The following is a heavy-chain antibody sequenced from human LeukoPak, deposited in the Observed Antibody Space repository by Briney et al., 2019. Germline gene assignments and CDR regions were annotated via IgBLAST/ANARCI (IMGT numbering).Heavy chain of an antibody. CDR1: GGSISSSSYY. CDR3: ARGDVAVAGIIVY. D-gene: IGHD6-13*01. CDR2: IYYSGSI. V-gene: IGHV4-39*01. Sequence: SETLSLTCTVSGGSISSSSYYWGWIRQPPGKGLEWIGSIYYSGSIYYNPSLKSRVTISVDTSKNQFSLKLSSVTAADTAVYYCARGDVAVAGIIVYWGQGTLVTVSS. J-gene: IGHJ4*02.